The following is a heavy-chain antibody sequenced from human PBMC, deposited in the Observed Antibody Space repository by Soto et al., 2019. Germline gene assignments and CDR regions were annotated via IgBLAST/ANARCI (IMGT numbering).Heavy chain of an antibody. Sequence: ALVKVSCKASGYIFTNYDINWVRQATGQGLEYLGWINPNSGNTGYVQKFQGRVTMTRNTSISTAYMELSSLSSEDTAVYYCARLKQDYAVAWGQGTLVTVS. CDR1: GYIFTNYD. V-gene: IGHV1-8*01. J-gene: IGHJ4*02. D-gene: IGHD3-16*01. CDR2: INPNSGNT. CDR3: ARLKQDYAVA.